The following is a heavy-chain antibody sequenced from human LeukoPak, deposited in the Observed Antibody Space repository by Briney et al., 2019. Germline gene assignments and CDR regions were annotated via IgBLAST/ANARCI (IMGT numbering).Heavy chain of an antibody. D-gene: IGHD1-1*01. CDR1: GFTFDKFA. CDR3: AKGDNFGRVADAFDS. Sequence: PGGSLRLSCVASGFTFDKFAMSWVRQAPGKGLPWVSTITSNADTYYADSVKGRFSISRDNSRNTVSVQMHSLRADDTALYFCAKGDNFGRVADAFDSWGQGTMIIVSS. CDR2: ITSNADT. V-gene: IGHV3-23*01. J-gene: IGHJ3*01.